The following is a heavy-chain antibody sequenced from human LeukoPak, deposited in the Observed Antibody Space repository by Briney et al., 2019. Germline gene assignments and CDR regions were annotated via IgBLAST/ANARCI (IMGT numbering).Heavy chain of an antibody. CDR3: AKVGDGDYYLDY. V-gene: IGHV3-33*06. Sequence: GGSLRLSCAASGFTFRSYGMHWVRQAPGKGLEWVAVIWYDGSNQYYTDSVKGRFTISRDNSKNTLYLQMNSLRAEDTAMYYYAKVGDGDYYLDYWGQGTLVTVSS. J-gene: IGHJ4*02. D-gene: IGHD4-17*01. CDR2: IWYDGSNQ. CDR1: GFTFRSYG.